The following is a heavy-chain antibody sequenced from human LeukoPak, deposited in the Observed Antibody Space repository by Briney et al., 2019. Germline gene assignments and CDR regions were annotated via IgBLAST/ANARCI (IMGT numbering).Heavy chain of an antibody. D-gene: IGHD1-26*01. CDR2: IIPIFGTA. CDR1: GGTFSSYA. Sequence: ASVKVSCKASGGTFSSYAISWVRQAPGQGLEWMGGIIPIFGTANYAQKFQGRVTITADKSTSTAYMELSSLRSEDTAVYYCARDSVKGGYFDYWGQGTLVTVSS. CDR3: ARDSVKGGYFDY. J-gene: IGHJ4*02. V-gene: IGHV1-69*06.